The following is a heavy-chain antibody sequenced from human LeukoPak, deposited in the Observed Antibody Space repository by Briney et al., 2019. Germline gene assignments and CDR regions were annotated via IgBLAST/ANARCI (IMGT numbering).Heavy chain of an antibody. CDR2: LSTRGNT. V-gene: IGHV4-61*02. D-gene: IGHD2-8*01. CDR1: GASVSSGNYF. J-gene: IGHJ5*02. Sequence: PSQTLSLTCSVSGASVSSGNYFWTWIRQPTGKGLEWIGRLSTRGNTNYNPSLESPVTIPGDTSKTQFSLQLRSVTAADTAVYYCTRALCINGVCEWFDPWGQGTLVTVSS. CDR3: TRALCINGVCEWFDP.